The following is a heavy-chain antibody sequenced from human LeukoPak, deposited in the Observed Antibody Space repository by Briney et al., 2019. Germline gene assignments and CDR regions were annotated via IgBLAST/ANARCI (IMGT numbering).Heavy chain of an antibody. CDR3: ARDGIVVVPATSVRYLPNWYGIDY. CDR1: GYTFTSYY. V-gene: IGHV1-46*01. Sequence: GASVKVSCKASGYTFTSYYMHWVRQAPGQGLEWMGIINPSGGSTSYAQKFQGRVTMTKDTSTSTVYMELSSLRSEDTAVYYCARDGIVVVPATSVRYLPNWYGIDYWGQGTLVTVSS. D-gene: IGHD2-2*01. J-gene: IGHJ4*02. CDR2: INPSGGST.